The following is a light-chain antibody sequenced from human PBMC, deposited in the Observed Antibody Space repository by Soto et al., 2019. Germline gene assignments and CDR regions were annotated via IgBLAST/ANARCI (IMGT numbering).Light chain of an antibody. Sequence: TGFTHSRGTLSPSAGARATLSCRASPRVSNNYLAWYQQKPGQAPRLLIYGASNRATGIPARFSGSGSGTDFTLTISRLEPEDFAVYYCQQYGSSGTFGQGTKADIK. CDR2: GAS. CDR3: QQYGSSGT. CDR1: PRVSNNY. V-gene: IGKV3-20*01. J-gene: IGKJ1*01.